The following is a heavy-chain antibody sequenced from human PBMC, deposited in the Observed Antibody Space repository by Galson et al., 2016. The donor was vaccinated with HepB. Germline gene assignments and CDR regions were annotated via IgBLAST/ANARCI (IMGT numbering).Heavy chain of an antibody. D-gene: IGHD3-22*01. CDR2: INPYHVQT. CDR1: GYTFINYG. J-gene: IGHJ4*02. Sequence: SVKVSCKASGYTFINYGITWVRQAPGQGLEWMGWINPYHVQTNYAQKFQGRVKVTTDTSTSTAYMEMTSLRSDDTAVYYCARVGEYGSRGYNYWGQGTLVTVSS. V-gene: IGHV1-18*01. CDR3: ARVGEYGSRGYNY.